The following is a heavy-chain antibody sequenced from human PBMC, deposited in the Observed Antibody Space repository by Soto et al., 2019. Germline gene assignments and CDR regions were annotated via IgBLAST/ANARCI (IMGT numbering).Heavy chain of an antibody. CDR3: ARSATMDDGDKYYYDF. CDR1: GGTFSTFG. V-gene: IGHV1-69*13. D-gene: IGHD4-17*01. J-gene: IGHJ4*02. Sequence: SVKVSCKASGGTFSTFGFSWVRQAPGQGLEWMGGIIPFFGTAKYSQKFEDRITVTADESTSTVYMDLTSLTSEDTAIYYCARSATMDDGDKYYYDFWGQGALVTVSS. CDR2: IIPFFGTA.